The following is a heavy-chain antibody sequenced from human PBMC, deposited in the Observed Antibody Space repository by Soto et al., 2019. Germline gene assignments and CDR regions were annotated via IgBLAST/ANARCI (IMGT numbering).Heavy chain of an antibody. CDR2: IFYTGST. CDR1: GDSVSSGGYY. J-gene: IGHJ3*02. V-gene: IGHV4-31*03. D-gene: IGHD3-16*02. Sequence: SETLSLTCTVSGDSVSSGGYYWTWIRQRPGKGLEWIGYIFYTGSTYYSPSLKSRVTLSVDTSKNQFSLKLSSVTAADTAVYYCARLGQRGVWGSYRYSLGDIWGQGTMVTVSS. CDR3: ARLGQRGVWGSYRYSLGDI.